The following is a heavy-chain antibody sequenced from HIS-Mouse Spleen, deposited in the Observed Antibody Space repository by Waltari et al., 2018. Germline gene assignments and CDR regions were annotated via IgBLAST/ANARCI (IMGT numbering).Heavy chain of an antibody. CDR1: GFTFSSYG. CDR3: AKEYSSSHNWFDP. Sequence: QVQLVESGGGVVQPGRSLRLSCAASGFTFSSYGMPWVRQAPGKGMEWVQVISYDGSNKYYADSVKGRFTISRDNSKNTLYLQMNSLRAEDTAVYYCAKEYSSSHNWFDPWGQGTLVTVSS. V-gene: IGHV3-30*18. J-gene: IGHJ5*02. CDR2: ISYDGSNK. D-gene: IGHD6-13*01.